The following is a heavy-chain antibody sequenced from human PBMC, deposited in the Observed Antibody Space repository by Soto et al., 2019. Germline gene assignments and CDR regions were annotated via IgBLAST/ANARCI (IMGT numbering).Heavy chain of an antibody. CDR3: ARVAALARAFDI. Sequence: QVQLVQSGAEVKKPGSSVKVSCRASGGTFSSYTISWVRQAPGQGLEWMGRIIPILGIANYAQKFQGRVTITADKSTSTAYMELSSLRSEDTAVYYCARVAALARAFDIWGQGTMVTVSS. V-gene: IGHV1-69*02. CDR2: IIPILGIA. J-gene: IGHJ3*02. CDR1: GGTFSSYT.